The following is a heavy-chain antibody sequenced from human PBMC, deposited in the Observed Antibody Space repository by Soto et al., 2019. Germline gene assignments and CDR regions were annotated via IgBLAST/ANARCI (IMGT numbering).Heavy chain of an antibody. D-gene: IGHD5-12*01. V-gene: IGHV4-59*08. Sequence: QVQLQESGPGLVKPSETLSLTCTVSGGSINTYYWSWLRQAPGQGLEWIGYVYSSGSTNYNPSFKSRVSMSADTSKNQLSLNLTSVTAADTALYYCARRGGHGSNFFDSWGQGALVIVSS. CDR1: GGSINTYY. J-gene: IGHJ4*01. CDR3: ARRGGHGSNFFDS. CDR2: VYSSGST.